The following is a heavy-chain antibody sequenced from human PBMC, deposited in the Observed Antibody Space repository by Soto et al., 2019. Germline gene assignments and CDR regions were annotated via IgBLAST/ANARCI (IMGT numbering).Heavy chain of an antibody. D-gene: IGHD5-18*01. Sequence: SVKVSCKASGGTFSSYAISWVRQAPGQGLEGMGGIIPIFGTANYAQKFQGRVTITADESTSTAYMELSSLRSEDTAVYYCARDPRGYSYGPRGGYYYYGMDVWGQGTTVTVSS. V-gene: IGHV1-69*13. CDR1: GGTFSSYA. J-gene: IGHJ6*02. CDR2: IIPIFGTA. CDR3: ARDPRGYSYGPRGGYYYYGMDV.